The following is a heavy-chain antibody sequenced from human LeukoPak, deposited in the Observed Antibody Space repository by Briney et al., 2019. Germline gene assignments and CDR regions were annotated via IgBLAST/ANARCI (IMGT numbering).Heavy chain of an antibody. CDR2: INHSGST. CDR1: GGSFSGYY. J-gene: IGHJ5*02. Sequence: PSETPSLTCAVYGGSFSGYYWSWIRQPPGKGLEWIGEINHSGSTNYNPSLKSRVTISVDTSKNQFSLKLSSVTAADTAVYYCARGRGSSWYGWFDPWGQGTLVTVSS. V-gene: IGHV4-34*01. CDR3: ARGRGSSWYGWFDP. D-gene: IGHD6-13*01.